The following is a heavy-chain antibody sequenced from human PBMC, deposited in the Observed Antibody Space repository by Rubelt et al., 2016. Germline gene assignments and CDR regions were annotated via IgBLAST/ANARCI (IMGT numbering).Heavy chain of an antibody. J-gene: IGHJ6*02. Sequence: QVQLQKSGPGLVRPSETLSLSCTVSGGSISSYYWSWIRQPPGKGLEWIGVIHYSGITNYNPSPKSRVTISVDTSKNQFSLKLSSVTAADTAVYYCARSNYDYYYYYGMDVWGQGTTVTVSS. V-gene: IGHV4-59*01. CDR2: IHYSGIT. CDR1: GGSISSYY. D-gene: IGHD4-11*01. CDR3: ARSNYDYYYYYGMDV.